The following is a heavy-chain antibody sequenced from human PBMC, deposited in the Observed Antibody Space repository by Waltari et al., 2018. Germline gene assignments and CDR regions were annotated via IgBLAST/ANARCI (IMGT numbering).Heavy chain of an antibody. CDR3: ARLARLRGVRVIDP. J-gene: IGHJ5*02. V-gene: IGHV4-39*01. CDR2: IYYSGST. D-gene: IGHD3-10*01. Sequence: QLQLQESGPGLVKPSETLSLTCTVSGGSISSSSYYWGWFRQPPGKGLEWIGSIYYSGSTYYNPSLKSRVTISVDTSKNQFSLKLSSVTAADTAVYYCARLARLRGVRVIDPWGQGTLVTVSS. CDR1: GGSISSSSYY.